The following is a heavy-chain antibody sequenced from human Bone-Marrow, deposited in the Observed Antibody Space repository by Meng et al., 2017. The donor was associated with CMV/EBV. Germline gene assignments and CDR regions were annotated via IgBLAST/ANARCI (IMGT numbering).Heavy chain of an antibody. Sequence: ASVKVSCKASGYRFTGYYMHWVRQAPGQGLEWMGWINPNSGGTNYAQKFQGRVTMTRDTSISTAHMELSRLRSDDTAVYYCARRRYDYGDSSWFDPWGQGTLVTVSS. CDR1: GYRFTGYY. CDR3: ARRRYDYGDSSWFDP. CDR2: INPNSGGT. V-gene: IGHV1-2*02. J-gene: IGHJ5*02. D-gene: IGHD4-17*01.